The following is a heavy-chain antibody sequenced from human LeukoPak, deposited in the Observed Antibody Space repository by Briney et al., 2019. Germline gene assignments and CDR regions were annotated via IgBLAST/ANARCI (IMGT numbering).Heavy chain of an antibody. CDR2: ISWNSGSI. Sequence: PGGSLRLSCAASGFTFDDYAMHWVRQAPGKGLEWVSGISWNSGSIGYADSVKGRFTISRDNAKNSLYLQMNSLRAEDMALYCCAKGQYDFWSGNVFDYWGQGTLVTVSS. J-gene: IGHJ4*02. D-gene: IGHD3-3*01. CDR1: GFTFDDYA. V-gene: IGHV3-9*03. CDR3: AKGQYDFWSGNVFDY.